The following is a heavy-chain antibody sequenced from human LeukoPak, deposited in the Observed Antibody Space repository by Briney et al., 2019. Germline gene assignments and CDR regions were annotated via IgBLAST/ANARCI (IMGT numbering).Heavy chain of an antibody. CDR3: ATQDSGSYDRRGLYYFDY. CDR2: INPSGGST. J-gene: IGHJ4*02. V-gene: IGHV1-46*03. Sequence: ASVKVSCKASGYTFTSYYMHWVRQAPGQGLEWMGIINPSGGSTSYAQKFQGRVTMTRDTSTSTVYMELSSLRSEDTAVYHCATQDSGSYDRRGLYYFDYWGQGTLVAVSS. D-gene: IGHD1-26*01. CDR1: GYTFTSYY.